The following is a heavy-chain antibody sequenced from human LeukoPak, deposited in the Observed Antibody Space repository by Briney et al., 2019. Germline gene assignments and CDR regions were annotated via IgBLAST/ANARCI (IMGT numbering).Heavy chain of an antibody. CDR3: ARGYRQLVPPYFGY. CDR1: GFTFSSYA. J-gene: IGHJ4*02. V-gene: IGHV3-64*01. Sequence: PGGSLRLSCAASGFTFSSYAMHWVRQAPGKGLEYVSAISSNGGSTYYANPVKGRFTISRDNSKNTLYLQMGSLRAEDMAVYYCARGYRQLVPPYFGYWGQGTLVTVSS. D-gene: IGHD6-13*01. CDR2: ISSNGGST.